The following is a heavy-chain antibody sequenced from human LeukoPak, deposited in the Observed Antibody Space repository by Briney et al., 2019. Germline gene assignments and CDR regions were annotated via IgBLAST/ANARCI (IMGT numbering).Heavy chain of an antibody. J-gene: IGHJ4*02. CDR2: IYYSGST. CDR3: ARVRMVRGVITMGLDY. D-gene: IGHD3-10*01. Sequence: SETLSLTCTVSGGSISSSSYYWGWIRQPPGKGLEWIGSIYYSGSTYYNPSLKSRVTISVDTSKNQFSLKLSSVTAADTAVYYCARVRMVRGVITMGLDYWGQGTLVTVSS. V-gene: IGHV4-39*07. CDR1: GGSISSSSYY.